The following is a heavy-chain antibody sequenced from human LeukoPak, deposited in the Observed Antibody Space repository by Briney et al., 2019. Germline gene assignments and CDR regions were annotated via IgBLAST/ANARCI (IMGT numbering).Heavy chain of an antibody. V-gene: IGHV4-61*02. CDR3: ARAIVLVPSVINWFDP. CDR2: VYSRGST. CDR1: GDDISSGSYY. J-gene: IGHJ5*02. D-gene: IGHD2-2*01. Sequence: SETLSLTCTVSGDDISSGSYYWNWIRLPAGRGLEWIGRVYSRGSTNYNPSLKSRVTISVDTFRNQFSLKLSSVTAADTAVYYCARAIVLVPSVINWFDPWGQGTLVTVSS.